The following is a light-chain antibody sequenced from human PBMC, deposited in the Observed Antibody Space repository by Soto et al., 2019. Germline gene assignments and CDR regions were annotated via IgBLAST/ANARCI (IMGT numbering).Light chain of an antibody. J-gene: IGKJ5*01. CDR1: QTISSW. Sequence: DIQMTQSPSTLSGSVGGRVTITCRASQTISSWLAWYQQKSGKAPKLLIYDASNLESGVPSRFSGSGSGTEFTLTISSLQPDDFATYYCQQYNSYPITFGQGTRLEIK. V-gene: IGKV1-5*01. CDR3: QQYNSYPIT. CDR2: DAS.